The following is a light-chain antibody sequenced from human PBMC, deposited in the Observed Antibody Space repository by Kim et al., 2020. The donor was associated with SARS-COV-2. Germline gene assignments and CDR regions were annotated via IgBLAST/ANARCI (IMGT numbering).Light chain of an antibody. J-gene: IGLJ1*01. CDR2: EDR. CDR3: NSHTSSTAFV. V-gene: IGLV2-18*02. Sequence: GKSVTISCTGTRGDVGGYDRVSWYQLAPGTAPKLMIYEDRKRPSGVPDRFSGSKSGNTASLTISGLQAEDEAEYYCNSHTSSTAFVFGSGTKVTVL. CDR1: RGDVGGYDR.